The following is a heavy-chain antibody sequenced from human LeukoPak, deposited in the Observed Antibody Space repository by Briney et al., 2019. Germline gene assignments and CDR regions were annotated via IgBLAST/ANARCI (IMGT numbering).Heavy chain of an antibody. Sequence: SETLSLTCTLSGGSVNGYYWNWIRQAPGKGLEWIGFIHYSGLTVYSPSLQSRVSMSVDTSRNQFSLDLSSVTAADTALYYCARDPPEDEWNSLDSWGQGILVTVLS. V-gene: IGHV4-59*02. CDR1: GGSVNGYY. CDR2: IHYSGLT. J-gene: IGHJ4*02. CDR3: ARDPPEDEWNSLDS. D-gene: IGHD1-7*01.